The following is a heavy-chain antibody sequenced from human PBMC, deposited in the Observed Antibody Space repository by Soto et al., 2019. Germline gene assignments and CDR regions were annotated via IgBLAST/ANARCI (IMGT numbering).Heavy chain of an antibody. D-gene: IGHD1-1*01. V-gene: IGHV4-30-2*01. Sequence: QLQLQESGSGLVKPSQTLSLTCAVSGGSISSGDYSWSWIRQPPGKGLEWIGYIYHSGSTYYKPSLKSRVTVSVDRSKNQFSLKLSSVTAADTAVYYCARVGGELNDDAPTYYFDYWGQGNLVTVSS. J-gene: IGHJ4*02. CDR2: IYHSGST. CDR1: GGSISSGDYS. CDR3: ARVGGELNDDAPTYYFDY.